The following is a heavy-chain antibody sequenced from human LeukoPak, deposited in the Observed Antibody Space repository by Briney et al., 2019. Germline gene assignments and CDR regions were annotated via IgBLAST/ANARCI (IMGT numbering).Heavy chain of an antibody. CDR2: INTNTGNP. CDR3: ARLPSGSRAVYYFDY. V-gene: IGHV7-4-1*02. D-gene: IGHD1-26*01. Sequence: ASVKVSCKASGYTFTNYAMSWVRQAPGQGLEWMGWINTNTGNPTYAQGFTGRFVFSLDTSVSTAYLQISSLQPEDTAVYYCARLPSGSRAVYYFDYWGQGTLVTVSS. CDR1: GYTFTNYA. J-gene: IGHJ4*02.